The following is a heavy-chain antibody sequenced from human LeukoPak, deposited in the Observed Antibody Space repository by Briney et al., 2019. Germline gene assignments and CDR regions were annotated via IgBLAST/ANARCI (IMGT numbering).Heavy chain of an antibody. CDR2: IDPGDSDT. D-gene: IGHD5-18*01. CDR1: GYSFTNYW. CDR3: ARQTAMGRSGDY. V-gene: IGHV5-51*01. Sequence: GESLKISCKASGYSFTNYWIGWVRQTPGKDLEWMGIIDPGDSDTRYTPSFQGQVTISADKSLSTAYLQWNSLKASDTAMYYCARQTAMGRSGDYWGQGTLVTVSS. J-gene: IGHJ4*02.